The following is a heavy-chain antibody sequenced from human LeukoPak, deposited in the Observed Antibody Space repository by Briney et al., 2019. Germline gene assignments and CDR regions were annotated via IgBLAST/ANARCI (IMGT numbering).Heavy chain of an antibody. D-gene: IGHD6-19*01. CDR3: ARDLKQFGGWFDY. V-gene: IGHV1-3*01. CDR2: INAGNGNT. J-gene: IGHJ4*02. Sequence: GASVKVSCKASGYTFTTYAMHWVRQAPGQRLEWMGWINAGNGNTKYSQKFQGRVTITRDTSASTAYMELSSLRSEDTAVYYCARDLKQFGGWFDYWSQGTLVTVSS. CDR1: GYTFTTYA.